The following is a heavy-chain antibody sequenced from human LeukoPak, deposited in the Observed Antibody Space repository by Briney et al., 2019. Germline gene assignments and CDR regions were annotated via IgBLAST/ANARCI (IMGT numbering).Heavy chain of an antibody. CDR2: IRYDGSNK. V-gene: IGHV3-30*02. CDR3: ATTSITIFGVVIGFDY. Sequence: GGSLRLSCAASGFTFSSYGMHWVRQAPGKGLEWVAFIRYDGSNKYYADSVKGRFTVSRDNSKNTPYLQMNSLRAEDTAVYYCATTSITIFGVVIGFDYWGQGTLVTVSS. CDR1: GFTFSSYG. D-gene: IGHD3-3*01. J-gene: IGHJ4*02.